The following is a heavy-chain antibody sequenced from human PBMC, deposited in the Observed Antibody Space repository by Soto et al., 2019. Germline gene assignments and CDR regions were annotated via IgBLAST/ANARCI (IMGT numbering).Heavy chain of an antibody. CDR1: GYTFTSYD. CDR2: MNPNSANT. V-gene: IGHV1-8*01. Sequence: GASVKVSCKASGYTFTSYDINWVRQATGQGLEWMGWMNPNSANTGYAQKFQGRVTITKDTSKNQVVLTMTNMDPVDTATYYCVQSRCGGDCLQSYSSHSYYGLDVWGQGTTVIVSS. D-gene: IGHD2-21*01. CDR3: VQSRCGGDCLQSYSSHSYYGLDV. J-gene: IGHJ6*02.